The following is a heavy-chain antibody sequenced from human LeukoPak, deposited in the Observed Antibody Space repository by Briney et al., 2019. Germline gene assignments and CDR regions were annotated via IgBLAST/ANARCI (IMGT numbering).Heavy chain of an antibody. V-gene: IGHV1-8*01. CDR2: MNPKSGNT. J-gene: IGHJ5*02. CDR3: AKATTTIAAVPHNP. D-gene: IGHD6-13*01. Sequence: ASVKVSCKASGYSFTTYDVNWVRQAPGQGLEWMGWMNPKSGNTGYAPKFQGRVTMTRNTSIDTAFMELKGLSFEDTAVYYCAKATTTIAAVPHNPWGQGTLVTVSS. CDR1: GYSFTTYD.